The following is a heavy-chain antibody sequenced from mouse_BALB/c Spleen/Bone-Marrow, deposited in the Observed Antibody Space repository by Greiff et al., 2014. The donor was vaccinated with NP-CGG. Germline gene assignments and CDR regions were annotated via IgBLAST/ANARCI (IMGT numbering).Heavy chain of an antibody. V-gene: IGHV1-5*01. CDR3: TRDYGNSWYFDV. Sequence: EVKLMESGTVLARPGASVKMSRKASGYTFTSYWMHWVKQRPGQGLEWICAIYPGNSDTSYNQKFKGKAKLTAVTSTSTAYMELSSLTNEDSAVYYCTRDYGNSWYFDVWGAGTTVTVSS. CDR1: GYTFTSYW. D-gene: IGHD2-1*01. J-gene: IGHJ1*01. CDR2: IYPGNSDT.